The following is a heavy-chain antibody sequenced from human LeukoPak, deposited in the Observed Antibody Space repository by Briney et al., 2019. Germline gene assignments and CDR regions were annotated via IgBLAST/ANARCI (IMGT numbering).Heavy chain of an antibody. CDR2: IIPIFGTA. J-gene: IGHJ4*02. D-gene: IGHD5-24*01. Sequence: SVKVSCKASGGTFSSYAISWVRQAAGQGLEWMGGIIPIFGTANYAQKFQGRVTITADESTSTAYMELSSLRSEDTAVYYCARDDGYKFGKFDYWGQGTLVTVSS. CDR1: GGTFSSYA. CDR3: ARDDGYKFGKFDY. V-gene: IGHV1-69*01.